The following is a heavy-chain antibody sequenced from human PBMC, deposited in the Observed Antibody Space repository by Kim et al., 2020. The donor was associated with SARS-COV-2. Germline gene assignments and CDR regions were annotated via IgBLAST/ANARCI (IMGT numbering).Heavy chain of an antibody. V-gene: IGHV4-59*13. CDR1: GGSISSYY. J-gene: IGHJ6*01. CDR2: IYYSGST. CDR3: ARTTYYDSSGYYNYYYYYG. D-gene: IGHD3-22*01. Sequence: SETLSLTCTVSGGSISSYYWSWIRQPPGKGLEWIGYIYYSGSTNYNPSLKSRVTISVDTSKNQFSLKLSSVTAADTAVYYCARTTYYDSSGYYNYYYYYG.